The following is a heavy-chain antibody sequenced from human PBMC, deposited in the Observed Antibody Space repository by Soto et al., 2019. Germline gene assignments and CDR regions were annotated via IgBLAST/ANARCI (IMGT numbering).Heavy chain of an antibody. CDR1: GGSISSYY. CDR2: IYYSGST. Sequence: PSETLSPICTVSGGSISSYYWSWIRQPPGKGLEWIGNIYYSGSTNYNPSLKSRVTISVDTSKNQFSLKLSSVTAADTAVYYCARRKAVAGRFDYWGQGTLVTVSS. J-gene: IGHJ4*02. D-gene: IGHD6-19*01. CDR3: ARRKAVAGRFDY. V-gene: IGHV4-59*08.